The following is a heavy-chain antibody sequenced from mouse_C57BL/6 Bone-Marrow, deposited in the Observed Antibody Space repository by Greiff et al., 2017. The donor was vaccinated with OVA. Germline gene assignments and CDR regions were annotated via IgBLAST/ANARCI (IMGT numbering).Heavy chain of an antibody. CDR3: ARGTMITRMDY. CDR2: IYPRDGST. Sequence: QVHVKQSGPELVKPGASVKLSCKASGYTFTSYDINWVKQRPGQGLEWIGWIYPRDGSTKYNEKFKGKATLTVDTSSSTAYMELHSLTSEDSAVYFCARGTMITRMDYWGQGTSVTVS. J-gene: IGHJ4*01. V-gene: IGHV1-85*01. CDR1: GYTFTSYD. D-gene: IGHD2-4*01.